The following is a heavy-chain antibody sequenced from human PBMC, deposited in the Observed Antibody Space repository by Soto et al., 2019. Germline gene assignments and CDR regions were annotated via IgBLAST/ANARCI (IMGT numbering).Heavy chain of an antibody. CDR1: GFTFSTYV. D-gene: IGHD2-2*01. J-gene: IGHJ4*02. V-gene: IGHV3-23*01. CDR2: ITDSGGST. Sequence: EVQLLESGGGLVQPGGSLRLSCAASGFTFSTYVMSWVRQAPGKGLEWVSSITDSGGSTYYADSVKGRFTISRDNSKNTLYLQMNSLRAEDTAVYYCAKADCSSTSCRESDYWGQGTLVTVSS. CDR3: AKADCSSTSCRESDY.